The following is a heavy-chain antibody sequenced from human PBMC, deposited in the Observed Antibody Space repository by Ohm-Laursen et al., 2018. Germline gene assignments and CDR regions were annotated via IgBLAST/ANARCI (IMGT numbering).Heavy chain of an antibody. J-gene: IGHJ4*02. V-gene: IGHV4-59*08. CDR1: GGSISSYY. D-gene: IGHD5-18*01. Sequence: GTLSLTCAVSGGSISSYYWSWIRQPPGKGLEWIGYIYYSGSTNYNPSLKSRVTISVDTSKNQFSLKLSSVTAADTAVYFCARHKRYTYGALTYWGQGTLVTVSS. CDR3: ARHKRYTYGALTY. CDR2: IYYSGST.